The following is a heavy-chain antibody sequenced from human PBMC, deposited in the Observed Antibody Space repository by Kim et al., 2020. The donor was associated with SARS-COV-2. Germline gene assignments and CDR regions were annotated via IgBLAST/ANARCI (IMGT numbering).Heavy chain of an antibody. CDR1: GGSFSGYY. CDR2: INHSGST. V-gene: IGHV4-34*01. D-gene: IGHD3-9*01. CDR3: ARGYRLTGYYISKPSPADY. Sequence: SETLSLTCAVYGGSFSGYYWSWIRQPPGKGLEWIGEINHSGSTNYNPSLKSRVTISVDTSKNQFSLKLSSVTAADTAVYYCARGYRLTGYYISKPSPADYWGQGTLVTVSS. J-gene: IGHJ4*02.